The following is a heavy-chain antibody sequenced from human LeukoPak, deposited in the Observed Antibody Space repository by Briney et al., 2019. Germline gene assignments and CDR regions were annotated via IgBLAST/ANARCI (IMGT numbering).Heavy chain of an antibody. D-gene: IGHD6-13*01. CDR2: IVVGSGNT. CDR1: GFTFTSSA. Sequence: ASVKVSCKASGFTFTSSAVQWVRQARGQHLEWIGWIVVGSGNTKYGQKFQERVTITRDMSTSTAYMELSSLRSEDTAVYYCAAGIAAASGGDYWGQGTQVTVSS. CDR3: AAGIAAASGGDY. J-gene: IGHJ4*02. V-gene: IGHV1-58*01.